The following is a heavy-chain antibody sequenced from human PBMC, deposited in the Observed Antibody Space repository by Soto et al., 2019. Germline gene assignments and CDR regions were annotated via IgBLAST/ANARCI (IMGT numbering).Heavy chain of an antibody. V-gene: IGHV4-59*01. CDR3: ARETYGDYVGYFDP. D-gene: IGHD4-17*01. CDR1: GDSTRSYY. Sequence: SQTLSVTCAGSGDSTRSYYCMWIRQPPGKGQESIGYLYYGRSANYNPSLKSRVTLSVDTSTNQCSLTLSSMTAADTAVYYCARETYGDYVGYFDPWCQGIQVT. CDR2: LYYGRSA. J-gene: IGHJ5*02.